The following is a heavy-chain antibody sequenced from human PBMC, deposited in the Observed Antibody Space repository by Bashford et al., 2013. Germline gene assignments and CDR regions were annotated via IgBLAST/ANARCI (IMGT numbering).Heavy chain of an antibody. Sequence: SSETLSLTCAVSGYSISSNNWWGWIRQVPGKGLEWIGSISYSGSTYYNPSLKSRVTITGDASKDQFSLKVTSVTAADTAVYYCSPSAVGGHYFDYWGQGTLVTVSS. D-gene: IGHD3-16*01. V-gene: IGHV4-38-2*01. CDR1: GYSISSNNW. CDR2: ISYSGST. J-gene: IGHJ4*02. CDR3: SPSAVGGHYFDY.